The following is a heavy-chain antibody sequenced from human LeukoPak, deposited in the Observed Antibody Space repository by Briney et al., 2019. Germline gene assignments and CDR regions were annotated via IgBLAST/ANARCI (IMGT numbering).Heavy chain of an antibody. CDR1: GGSISSGGYS. CDR3: ARGTYGSGSPKSRYDP. D-gene: IGHD3-10*01. Sequence: SQTLSLTCAVSGGSISSGGYSWSWIRQPPGKGLEWIGYIYHSGSTYYNPSLKSRVTISVDRSKNQFSLKLSSVTAADTAVYYCARGTYGSGSPKSRYDPWGQGTLVTVSS. J-gene: IGHJ5*02. CDR2: IYHSGST. V-gene: IGHV4-30-2*01.